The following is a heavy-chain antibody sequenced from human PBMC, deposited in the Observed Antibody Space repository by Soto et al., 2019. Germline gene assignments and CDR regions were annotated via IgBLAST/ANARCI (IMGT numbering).Heavy chain of an antibody. CDR3: ARDKDRPQLGGNYYYILDV. D-gene: IGHD3-3*02. CDR2: IMPVFRRP. CDR1: GGTFRTSA. J-gene: IGHJ6*02. V-gene: IGHV1-69*12. Sequence: QVQLVQSGAEVKKPGSSVKVSCKASGGTFRTSAISWVRQAPGQGLEWVGGIMPVFRRPKYAQNFQGRVTITADESTSTAYMELSSLRSDDTAVYYSARDKDRPQLGGNYYYILDVWGQGTAVTVSS.